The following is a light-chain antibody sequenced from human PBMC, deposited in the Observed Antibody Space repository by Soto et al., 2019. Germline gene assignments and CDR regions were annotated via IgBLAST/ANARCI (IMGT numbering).Light chain of an antibody. CDR1: SSNIGSKT. Sequence: QAVLTQPPSASGTPGQRVTISCSGSSSNIGSKTVNWYQQLPGTDHKLLIYSNNQRPSGVPDRFSGSKSGTSASLAISGRQSEDEADYYCAAWDDRLNGVVFGGGTKLTVL. V-gene: IGLV1-44*01. CDR3: AAWDDRLNGVV. CDR2: SNN. J-gene: IGLJ3*02.